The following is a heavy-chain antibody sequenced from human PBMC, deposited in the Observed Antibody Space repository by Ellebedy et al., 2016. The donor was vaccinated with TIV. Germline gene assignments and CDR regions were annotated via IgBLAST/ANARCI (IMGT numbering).Heavy chain of an antibody. CDR3: ARTLRYCGGNCSFLFDF. V-gene: IGHV2-26*01. Sequence: SGPTLVKPPETLTLTCTVSGFSLTNILMGVSWFRQPPGKALEWLAHIFPNDKESYTTSLKRRLTISKDTAKSQVVLTLSNMDPVDAATYYCARTLRYCGGNCSFLFDFWGQGTLVTVSS. CDR2: IFPNDKE. D-gene: IGHD2-21*02. CDR1: GFSLTNILMG. J-gene: IGHJ4*02.